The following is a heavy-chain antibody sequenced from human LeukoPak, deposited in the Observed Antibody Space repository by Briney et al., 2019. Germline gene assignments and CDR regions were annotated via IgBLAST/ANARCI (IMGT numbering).Heavy chain of an antibody. CDR1: GGTFISYA. V-gene: IGHV1-69*05. D-gene: IGHD3-22*01. Sequence: GASVKVSCKASGGTFISYAISWVRQAPGQGREWRGRIIPIFGTANYAQKFQGRVTITTDESTSTAYMELSSLRSEDTAVYYCARSPMGDYDSSGYYWGQGTLVTVSS. J-gene: IGHJ4*02. CDR2: IIPIFGTA. CDR3: ARSPMGDYDSSGYY.